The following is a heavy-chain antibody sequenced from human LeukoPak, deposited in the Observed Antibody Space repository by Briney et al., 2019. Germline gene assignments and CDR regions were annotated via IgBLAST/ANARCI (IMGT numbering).Heavy chain of an antibody. Sequence: GRSLRLSCAASRFTFSNYAIHRVGQAPDKGVEGVTVISFDGSNKYYADSVKGRFTISRDNSKNTLYLQMTSLRAEDTAVYYCARDVDTALDYWGQGTLVTVSP. D-gene: IGHD5-18*01. CDR3: ARDVDTALDY. V-gene: IGHV3-30-3*01. CDR2: ISFDGSNK. CDR1: RFTFSNYA. J-gene: IGHJ4*02.